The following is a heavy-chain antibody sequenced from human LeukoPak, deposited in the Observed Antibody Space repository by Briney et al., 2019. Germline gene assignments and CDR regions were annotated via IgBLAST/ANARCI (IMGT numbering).Heavy chain of an antibody. CDR2: INHSGST. V-gene: IGHV4-34*01. D-gene: IGHD3-10*01. Sequence: SETLSLTCAVYGGSFSGYYWSWIRQPPGKGLEWIGEINHSGSTNYNPSLKSRVTISVDTSKNQFSLKLSSVTAADTAVYYCARGRNYYALDYWGQGTLVTVSS. CDR1: GGSFSGYY. CDR3: ARGRNYYALDY. J-gene: IGHJ4*02.